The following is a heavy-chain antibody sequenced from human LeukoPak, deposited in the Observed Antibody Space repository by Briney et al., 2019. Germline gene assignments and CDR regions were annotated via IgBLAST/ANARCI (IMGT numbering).Heavy chain of an antibody. D-gene: IGHD3-16*01. CDR2: IIPIFGTA. Sequence: ASVKVSCKASGGTFSSYAISWVRQAPGQGLEWMGGIIPIFGTANYAQKFQGRVTITADESTSTAYMELSSLRSEDTAVYYCARDHGARNDYLDYWGQGTLVTVSS. J-gene: IGHJ4*02. V-gene: IGHV1-69*01. CDR3: ARDHGARNDYLDY. CDR1: GGTFSSYA.